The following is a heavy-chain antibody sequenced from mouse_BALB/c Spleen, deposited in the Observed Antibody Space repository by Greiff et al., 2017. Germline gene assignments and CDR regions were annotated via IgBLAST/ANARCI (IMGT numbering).Heavy chain of an antibody. D-gene: IGHD1-1*01. CDR3: ARKGTTVAGYAMDY. V-gene: IGHV1-9*01. J-gene: IGHJ4*01. CDR2: ILPGSGST. Sequence: QVQLQQSGAELLKPGASVKISCKATGYTFSSYWIEWVKQRPGHGLEWIGEILPGSGSTNYNEKFKGKATFTADTSSNTAYMQLSSLTSEDSAVYYCARKGTTVAGYAMDYWGQGTSVTVSS. CDR1: GYTFSSYW.